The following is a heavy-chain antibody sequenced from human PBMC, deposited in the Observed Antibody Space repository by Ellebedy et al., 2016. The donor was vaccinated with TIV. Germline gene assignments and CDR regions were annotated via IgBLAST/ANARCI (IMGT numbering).Heavy chain of an antibody. V-gene: IGHV3-23*01. CDR1: EFTFSDYT. J-gene: IGHJ2*01. D-gene: IGHD5-18*01. CDR2: INGGGENT. CDR3: TRIQTNWYFNL. Sequence: GESLKISCAASEFTFSDYTMGWVRQAPGKGLEWVSAINGGGENTFYAASVKGRFTISRDNSRNTLYLQLSSLRAEDTALSFCTRIQTNWYFNLWGRGTLVTVSS.